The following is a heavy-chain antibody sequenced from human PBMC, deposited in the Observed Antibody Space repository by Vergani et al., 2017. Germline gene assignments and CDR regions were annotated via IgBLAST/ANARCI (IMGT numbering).Heavy chain of an antibody. D-gene: IGHD3-22*01. CDR2: ISGSGGST. Sequence: EVQLLESGGGLVQPGGSLRLSCAASGFTFSSYAMSWVRQAPGKGLEWVSAISGSGGSTYYADSVKGRFTISRDNSKNTLYLQMNSLRAEDTTMYYWAIKGGYDEGNAFRIGYFDSWGPGILVTVSS. CDR1: GFTFSSYA. V-gene: IGHV3-23*01. J-gene: IGHJ4*02. CDR3: AIKGGYDEGNAFRIGYFDS.